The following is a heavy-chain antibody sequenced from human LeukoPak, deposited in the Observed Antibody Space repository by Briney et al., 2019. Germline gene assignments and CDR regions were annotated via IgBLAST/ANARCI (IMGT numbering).Heavy chain of an antibody. V-gene: IGHV3-48*04. Sequence: SLRLASLPSGFTLSSHSMNWVRQAPGKGLEWISYIRSNGSTIFYADSVNGRFTISRDNAKNSLYLQVSSLRAEDTAVYYCATEGSMITTIVVDAFDLWGQGTMVTVSS. CDR3: ATEGSMITTIVVDAFDL. CDR2: IRSNGSTI. CDR1: GFTLSSHS. D-gene: IGHD3-22*01. J-gene: IGHJ3*01.